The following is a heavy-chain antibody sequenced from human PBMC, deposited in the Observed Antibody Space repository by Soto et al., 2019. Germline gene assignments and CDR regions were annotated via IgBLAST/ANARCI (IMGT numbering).Heavy chain of an antibody. J-gene: IGHJ4*02. CDR2: ISSSGGST. CDR3: AKGWGDY. D-gene: IGHD7-27*01. V-gene: IGHV3-23*01. CDR1: GFTFSSYT. Sequence: EVQLLESGGGLVQPGGSLRLSCAASGFTFSSYTMSWVRQGPGKGLEWVSGISSSGGSTVYADSVKGRFTISRDNFKNTLYRRRCVLGAGDTAVYYCAKGWGDYWGQGTPVTVSS.